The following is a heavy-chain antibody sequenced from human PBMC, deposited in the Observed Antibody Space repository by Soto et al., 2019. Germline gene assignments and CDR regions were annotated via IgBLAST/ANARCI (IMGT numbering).Heavy chain of an antibody. Sequence: GGSLRLSCAASGFTFSSYAMSWVRQAPGKGLEWVSAISGSGGSTYYADSVKGRFTISRDNSKNTLYLQMNSLRAGDTAVYYCAKGMDSYYYYGMDVWGQGTTVTVSS. V-gene: IGHV3-23*01. CDR3: AKGMDSYYYYGMDV. CDR1: GFTFSSYA. CDR2: ISGSGGST. J-gene: IGHJ6*02.